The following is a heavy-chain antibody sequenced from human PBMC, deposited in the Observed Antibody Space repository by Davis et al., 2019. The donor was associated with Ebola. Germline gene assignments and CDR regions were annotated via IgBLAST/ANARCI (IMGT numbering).Heavy chain of an antibody. CDR2: ISAYNGNT. J-gene: IGHJ4*02. CDR1: GYTFTSYG. V-gene: IGHV1-18*01. CDR3: ARMGFGLDY. Sequence: AASVKVSCKASGYTFTSYGISWVRQAPGQGLEWMGWISAYNGNTSYAQKFQGRVTMTRDTSTSTVYMELSSLRSEDTAVYYCARMGFGLDYWGQGTLVTVSS. D-gene: IGHD3-10*01.